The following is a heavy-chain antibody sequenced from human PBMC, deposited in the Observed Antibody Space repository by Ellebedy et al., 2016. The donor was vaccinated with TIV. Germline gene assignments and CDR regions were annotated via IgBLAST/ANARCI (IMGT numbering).Heavy chain of an antibody. Sequence: SETLSLTXTVSGGSISSYYWSWFRQPPGKGLEWIGYIYYSGSTNYNPSLKSRVTISVDTSKNQFSLKLSSVTAADTAVYYCARVYSSGWLIGHWGQGTLVTVSS. CDR3: ARVYSSGWLIGH. CDR1: GGSISSYY. J-gene: IGHJ4*02. D-gene: IGHD6-19*01. V-gene: IGHV4-59*01. CDR2: IYYSGST.